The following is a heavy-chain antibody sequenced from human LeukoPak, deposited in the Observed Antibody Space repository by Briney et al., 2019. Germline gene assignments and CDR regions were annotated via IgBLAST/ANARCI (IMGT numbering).Heavy chain of an antibody. CDR2: IYYSGST. CDR1: GGSISSSSYY. J-gene: IGHJ5*02. CDR3: ARDLNWFDP. V-gene: IGHV4-39*07. Sequence: SETLSLTCAVSGGSISSSSYYWGWIRQPPGKGLEWIGSIYYSGSTYYNPSLKSRVTISVDTSKNQFSLKLSSVTAADTAVYYCARDLNWFDPWGQGTLVTVSS.